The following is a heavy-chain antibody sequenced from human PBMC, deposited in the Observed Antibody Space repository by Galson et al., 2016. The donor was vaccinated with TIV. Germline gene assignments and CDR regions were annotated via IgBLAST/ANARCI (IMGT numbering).Heavy chain of an antibody. CDR1: GYTFTSYY. V-gene: IGHV1-46*03. D-gene: IGHD3-16*01. J-gene: IGHJ4*02. Sequence: SVKVSCKASGYTFTSYYIHWVRQAAGQGLEWMGILDPRDGGTTYAQKFQGRLTLTRDTSTSTVYFELSSLTSEDTALYYCASPHSGSYDFDYWGQGTLVTVSS. CDR2: LDPRDGGT. CDR3: ASPHSGSYDFDY.